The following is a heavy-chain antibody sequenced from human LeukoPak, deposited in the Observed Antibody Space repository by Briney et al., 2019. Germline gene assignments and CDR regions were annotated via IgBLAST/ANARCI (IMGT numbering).Heavy chain of an antibody. Sequence: SETLSLTCAVYGGSFSGYYWCWIRQPPGKGLEWIGEINHSGSTNYNPSLKSRVTISVDTSKNQFSMKLSSVTAADTAVYYCARAGNIVVVPAADFDYWGQGTLVTVSS. D-gene: IGHD2-2*01. CDR1: GGSFSGYY. CDR3: ARAGNIVVVPAADFDY. CDR2: INHSGST. J-gene: IGHJ4*02. V-gene: IGHV4-34*01.